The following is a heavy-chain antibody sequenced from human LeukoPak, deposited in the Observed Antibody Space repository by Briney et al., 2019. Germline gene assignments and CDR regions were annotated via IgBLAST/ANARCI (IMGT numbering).Heavy chain of an antibody. V-gene: IGHV3-74*01. CDR2: ISSDGIST. J-gene: IGHJ4*02. CDR3: ARSREPGRDGDY. Sequence: PGGSLRLSCAASGFTFSTYWMHWVRQVPGKGLVWVSRISSDGISTAYADSVKGRFTLSRDNAKNTLYLQMNCLRADDTAVYYCARSREPGRDGDYWGQGTLVTVSS. D-gene: IGHD5-24*01. CDR1: GFTFSTYW.